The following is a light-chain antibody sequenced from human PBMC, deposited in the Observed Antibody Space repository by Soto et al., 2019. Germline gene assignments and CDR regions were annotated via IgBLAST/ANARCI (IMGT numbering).Light chain of an antibody. CDR2: EVT. Sequence: SALTQPASVSGSPGQSITISCTGTTSDVGSHNFVSWYQQLPGKAPKLLIYEVTNRPSGTSNRFSGSKSGNTASLTISGPQAEDEADYYCSSFTNSILVFGGGTKLTVL. CDR1: TSDVGSHNF. V-gene: IGLV2-14*01. J-gene: IGLJ3*02. CDR3: SSFTNSILV.